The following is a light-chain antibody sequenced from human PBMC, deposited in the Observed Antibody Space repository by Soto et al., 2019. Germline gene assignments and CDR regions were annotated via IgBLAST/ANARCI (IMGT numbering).Light chain of an antibody. J-gene: IGLJ2*01. Sequence: QSALTQPASVSGSPGQSITISCTGTSSDVGGYNYVSWYQQHPGKAPKLIIYDVSNRPSGVSNRFSGSKSGNTAALTISGLQAEDEADYYCSSYTSISTRDVVFGGGTKLTVL. V-gene: IGLV2-14*01. CDR2: DVS. CDR1: SSDVGGYNY. CDR3: SSYTSISTRDVV.